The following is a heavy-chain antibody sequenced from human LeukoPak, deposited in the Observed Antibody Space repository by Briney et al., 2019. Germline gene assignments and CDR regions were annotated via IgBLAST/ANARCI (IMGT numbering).Heavy chain of an antibody. CDR2: IYTSGGN. D-gene: IGHD2-21*02. Sequence: PSETLSLTCTMSGVSISSDYWGWGPQRAGEGLGWGVRIYTSGGNNYNPSLKSRVTMSVDTSKNQFSLKLSSVTAADTAVYYCARARRPAYCGGDCYYNWFDPWGQGTLVTVSS. CDR3: ARARRPAYCGGDCYYNWFDP. CDR1: GVSISSDY. J-gene: IGHJ5*02. V-gene: IGHV4-4*07.